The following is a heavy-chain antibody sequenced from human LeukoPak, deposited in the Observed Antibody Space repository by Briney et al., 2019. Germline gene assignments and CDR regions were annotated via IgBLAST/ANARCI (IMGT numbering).Heavy chain of an antibody. Sequence: ASVKVSCKASGYTLTSYGISWVRQAPGQGLEWMGWISAYNGNTNYAQKLQGRVTMTTDTSTSTAYMELRSLRSDDTAVYYCARDLRFIQPKVFDIWGQGTMVTVSS. CDR1: GYTLTSYG. J-gene: IGHJ3*02. CDR3: ARDLRFIQPKVFDI. V-gene: IGHV1-18*01. CDR2: ISAYNGNT. D-gene: IGHD3-3*01.